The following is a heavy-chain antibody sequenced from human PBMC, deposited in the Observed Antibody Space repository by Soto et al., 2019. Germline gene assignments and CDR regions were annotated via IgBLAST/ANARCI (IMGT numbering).Heavy chain of an antibody. CDR1: GYTFTSYY. CDR3: ARAGLKWSFAL. J-gene: IGHJ2*01. V-gene: IGHV1-2*04. CDR2: INPNSGAT. D-gene: IGHD6-19*01. Sequence: QVQLVQSGAEVKKPGASVMLSCQTSGYTFTSYYIHWGRQAPGQGLEWMGCINPNSGATYYAQNLLAWVTMSSDTYISPAYMELKRLKSADTAVYYRARAGLKWSFALWGRGTLVTVSS.